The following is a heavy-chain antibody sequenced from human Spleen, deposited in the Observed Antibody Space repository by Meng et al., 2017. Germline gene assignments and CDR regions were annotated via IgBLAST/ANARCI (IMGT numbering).Heavy chain of an antibody. CDR1: GGSISSGGFY. CDR2: IYYSGST. Sequence: QVQLQESGPGLVKPSQTLSLTCTVSGGSISSGGFYWSWIRQHPGKGLEWIGYIYYSGSTYYNPSLRSRVAIPIDTSKNQFSLKLTSVTAADTAVYYCARVDRYSGTYFDYWGHGALVTVSS. V-gene: IGHV4-31*03. J-gene: IGHJ4*01. CDR3: ARVDRYSGTYFDY. D-gene: IGHD1-26*01.